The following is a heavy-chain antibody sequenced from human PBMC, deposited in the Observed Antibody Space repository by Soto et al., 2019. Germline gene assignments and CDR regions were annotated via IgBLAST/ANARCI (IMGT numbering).Heavy chain of an antibody. Sequence: QVQLQESGPGLVKPSQTLSLTCTVSGGSISSGDYYWSWIRQPPGKGLEWIGYIYYSGSTYYNPSLNSRVTISVDTSKNQFSLKLSSVTAADTAVYYWARDDDSSGCYSRYWGQGTLVTVSS. CDR2: IYYSGST. D-gene: IGHD3-22*01. J-gene: IGHJ4*02. CDR3: ARDDDSSGCYSRY. V-gene: IGHV4-30-4*01. CDR1: GGSISSGDYY.